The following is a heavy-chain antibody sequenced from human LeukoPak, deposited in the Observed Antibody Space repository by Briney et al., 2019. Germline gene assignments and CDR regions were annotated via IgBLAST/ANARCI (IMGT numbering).Heavy chain of an antibody. V-gene: IGHV3-74*01. D-gene: IGHD1-1*01. CDR1: GFTFSRYA. J-gene: IGHJ4*01. CDR3: ARDGFTGPTTAYLDH. CDR2: LAADGSGT. Sequence: PGGSLRLSCAASGFTFSRYAMHWVRQTPGMGLVWVSRLAADGSGTSYADSVKGRFTISRDNAKNTVYLQMSSLRAEDTAVYYCARDGFTGPTTAYLDHWGQGTLVTVSS.